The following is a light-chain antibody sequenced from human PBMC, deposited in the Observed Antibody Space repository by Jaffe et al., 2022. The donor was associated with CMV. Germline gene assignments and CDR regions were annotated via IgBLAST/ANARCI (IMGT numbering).Light chain of an antibody. V-gene: IGKV1-39*01. CDR1: QTISVY. J-gene: IGKJ4*01. Sequence: DIQMTQSPSSLSASVGDRIIITCRASQTISVYLNWYRQKPGKAPELLIYTASTLQHGVPSRFSGSGSGTDFTLTISSLRPEDFATYFCQQTYSIPLTFGGGTRVEIK. CDR2: TAS. CDR3: QQTYSIPLT.